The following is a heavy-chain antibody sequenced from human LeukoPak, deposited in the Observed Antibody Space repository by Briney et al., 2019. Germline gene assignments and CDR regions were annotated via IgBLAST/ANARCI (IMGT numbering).Heavy chain of an antibody. J-gene: IGHJ4*02. Sequence: GGSLRLSCAASGFTFSSYAMSWVRQAPGKGLEWVSAISGSGGSTYHADSVKGRFTISRDNSKNTLYLQMNSLRAEDTAVYYCAKVGAYSKGNYWGEGTLVTVSS. CDR3: AKVGAYSKGNY. V-gene: IGHV3-23*01. D-gene: IGHD5-12*01. CDR2: ISGSGGST. CDR1: GFTFSSYA.